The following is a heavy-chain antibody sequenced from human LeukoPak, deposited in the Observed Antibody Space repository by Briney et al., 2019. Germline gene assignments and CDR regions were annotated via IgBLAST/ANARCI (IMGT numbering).Heavy chain of an antibody. CDR1: GFVVSGHY. CDR2: LYIGGST. J-gene: IGHJ4*02. V-gene: IGHV3-53*01. Sequence: GGSLRLSCAASGFVVSGHYMSWVRQAPGRGLEWVSVLYIGGSTFYADSVKGRFTITRDESKNTLFLQMNNLRADDTAVYYCARDQGYLDYWGQGTLVTVSS. CDR3: ARDQGYLDY.